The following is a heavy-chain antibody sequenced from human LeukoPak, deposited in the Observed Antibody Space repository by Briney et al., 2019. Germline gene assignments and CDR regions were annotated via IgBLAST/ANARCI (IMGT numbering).Heavy chain of an antibody. V-gene: IGHV3-48*01. CDR1: GFTFSSYW. CDR3: ARDHGRLLMDV. J-gene: IGHJ6*03. D-gene: IGHD1-1*01. Sequence: PGGSLRLSCAASGFTFSSYWMTWVRQAPGKGLEWVSYISSSSSTIYYADSVKGRFTISRDNAKNSLYLQMNSLRAEDTAVYYCARDHGRLLMDVWGKGTTVTVSS. CDR2: ISSSSSTI.